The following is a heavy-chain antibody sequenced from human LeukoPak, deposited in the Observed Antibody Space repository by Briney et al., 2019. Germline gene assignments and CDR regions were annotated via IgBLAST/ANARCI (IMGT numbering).Heavy chain of an antibody. J-gene: IGHJ1*01. V-gene: IGHV4-59*11. CDR3: ASALTTLEYFQH. CDR2: MHYSGST. Sequence: SETLSLTCTVSGGSISSHYWSWIRKPPGKGLECIGYMHYSGSTNYNPSLKSRVTISVDTSKNQFSLKLTSVTAADTAVYYCASALTTLEYFQHWGRGTLVTVSS. CDR1: GGSISSHY. D-gene: IGHD4-17*01.